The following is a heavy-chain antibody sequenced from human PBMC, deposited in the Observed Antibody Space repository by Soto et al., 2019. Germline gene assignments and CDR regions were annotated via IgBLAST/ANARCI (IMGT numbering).Heavy chain of an antibody. V-gene: IGHV1-18*01. J-gene: IGHJ4*02. CDR1: GYTFTNYG. CDR3: GRGGLAVSGTYDY. D-gene: IGHD6-19*01. Sequence: QVQLVQSGAEVKESGAAVKVSCKASGYTFTNYGVAWVRRAPGQGLEWMGWIRGSKGHTKDAQNLQNRVSLNTDTSTSTAYMELGSLSPDDTAFYFCGRGGLAVSGTYDYWGQGPLVTVSS. CDR2: IRGSKGHT.